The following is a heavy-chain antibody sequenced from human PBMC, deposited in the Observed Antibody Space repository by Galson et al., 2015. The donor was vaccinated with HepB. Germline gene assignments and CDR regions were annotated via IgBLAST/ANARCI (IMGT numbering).Heavy chain of an antibody. Sequence: SLRLSCAASGFTFSSYGMSWVRQAPGKGLEWVGRIISKSDGGTIDYAAPVKGRFTISRDDYKATLYLQMDSRKTEDAALYYCTPVLSWYSFEYWGQGTLVTVSS. J-gene: IGHJ4*02. D-gene: IGHD2-21*01. V-gene: IGHV3-15*01. CDR3: TPVLSWYSFEY. CDR2: IISKSDGGTI. CDR1: GFTFSSYG.